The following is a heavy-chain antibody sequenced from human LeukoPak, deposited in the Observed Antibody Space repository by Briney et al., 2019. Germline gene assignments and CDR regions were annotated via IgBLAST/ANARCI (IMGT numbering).Heavy chain of an antibody. CDR2: IYSGGST. CDR1: GFTVSSNY. D-gene: IGHD4-17*01. V-gene: IGHV3-66*04. J-gene: IGHJ4*02. CDR3: ARRGYGDYAPFDY. Sequence: GGSLRLSCAVSGFTVSSNYMSWVRQAPGKGLEWVSIIYSGGSTYYADSVKGRFTISRDNSKNTLYIQMNSLRAEDTAVYYCARRGYGDYAPFDYWGQGNLVTVSS.